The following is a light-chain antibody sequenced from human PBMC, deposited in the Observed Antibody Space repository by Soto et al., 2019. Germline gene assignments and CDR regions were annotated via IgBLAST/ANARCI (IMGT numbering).Light chain of an antibody. CDR1: SGHSSYA. J-gene: IGLJ2*01. V-gene: IGLV4-69*01. CDR2: LNSDGSH. CDR3: QTWGTGGV. Sequence: QSVLTQSPSASASLGASVKLTCILSSGHSSYAIAWHQQQPEKGPRYLMKLNSDGSHRKGDGIPDRFSGSSSGAERYLTISSLQSEDEADYYCQTWGTGGVFGGGTKLTVL.